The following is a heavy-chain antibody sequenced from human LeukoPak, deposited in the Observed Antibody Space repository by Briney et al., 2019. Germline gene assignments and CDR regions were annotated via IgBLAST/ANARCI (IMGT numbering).Heavy chain of an antibody. CDR2: IYTSGST. CDR1: GGSISSYY. V-gene: IGHV4-4*07. Sequence: PSETLSLTCTVSGGSISSYYWSWIRQPAGKGLEWIGRIYTSGSTNYNPSLKSRVTMSVDTSKSQFSLKLSSVTAADTAVYYCARDFLGYSYGWDYYYMDVWGKGTTVTVSS. D-gene: IGHD5-18*01. J-gene: IGHJ6*03. CDR3: ARDFLGYSYGWDYYYMDV.